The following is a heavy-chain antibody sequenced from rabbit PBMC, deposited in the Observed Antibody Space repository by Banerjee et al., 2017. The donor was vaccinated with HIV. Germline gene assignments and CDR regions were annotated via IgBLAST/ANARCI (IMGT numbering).Heavy chain of an antibody. CDR3: ARDPGVIGWNFNL. V-gene: IGHV1S40*01. D-gene: IGHD3-1*01. Sequence: VESGGGLVKPGASLTLTCTASGFSFSGGYDMCWVRQAPGKGLEWIACIYASSGRTYYASWAKGRFTISKTSSTTVTLQMTSLTATDTATYFCARDPGVIGWNFNLWRPGTLVTVS. J-gene: IGHJ4*01. CDR1: GFSFSGGYD. CDR2: IYASSGRT.